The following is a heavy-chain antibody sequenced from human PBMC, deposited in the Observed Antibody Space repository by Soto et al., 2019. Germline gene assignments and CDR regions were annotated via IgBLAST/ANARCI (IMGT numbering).Heavy chain of an antibody. J-gene: IGHJ4*02. CDR2: ISYSVTT. D-gene: IGHD3-9*01. V-gene: IGHV4-59*08. Sequence: QVQLQESGPGLVKPSETLSLTCTVSGASISSYYWSWIRQPPGKGLGWIGYISYSVTTNYNPSLKRRVTISPDTSKNHFSLKLSSVTAADTAVYYCARSWQSRYFDWLFWGQGTLVTVSS. CDR1: GASISSYY. CDR3: ARSWQSRYFDWLF.